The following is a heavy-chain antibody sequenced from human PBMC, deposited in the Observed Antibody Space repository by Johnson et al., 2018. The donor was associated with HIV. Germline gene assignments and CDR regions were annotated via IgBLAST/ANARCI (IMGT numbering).Heavy chain of an antibody. CDR2: ISYDGSNK. Sequence: QVQLVESGGGVVQPGRSLRLSCAASGFTFSSYGMHWVRQAPGKGLEWVAVISYDGSNKYYADSVKGRFTISRDNSKNTLYLQMNSLRAEDSAVYYCAETPGIAAAGTGYAFDMWGRGTMVTVSS. V-gene: IGHV3-30*03. CDR1: GFTFSSYG. D-gene: IGHD6-13*01. CDR3: AETPGIAAAGTGYAFDM. J-gene: IGHJ3*02.